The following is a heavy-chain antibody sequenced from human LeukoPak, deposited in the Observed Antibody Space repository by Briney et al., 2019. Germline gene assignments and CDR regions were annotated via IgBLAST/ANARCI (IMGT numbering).Heavy chain of an antibody. Sequence: GGSLRLSCAASGFTFSSYGMSWVRQAPGKGLEWVSTISGSGVSTYYADSVKGRFTISRDNSKSTLYLQMNSLRAEDTAVYYCAKDYTSDYWGQGTLVTVSS. D-gene: IGHD4-11*01. J-gene: IGHJ4*02. V-gene: IGHV3-23*01. CDR3: AKDYTSDY. CDR1: GFTFSSYG. CDR2: ISGSGVST.